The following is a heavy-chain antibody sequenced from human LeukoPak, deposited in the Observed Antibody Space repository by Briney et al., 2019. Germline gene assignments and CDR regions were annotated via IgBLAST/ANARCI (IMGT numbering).Heavy chain of an antibody. V-gene: IGHV4-34*01. CDR2: INRSGST. J-gene: IGHJ4*02. CDR3: ATYYDILTGEAAAVDY. Sequence: PSETLSLTCAVYGGSFSGYYWSWIRQPPGKGLEWIGEINRSGSTNYNPSLKSRVTISVDTSKNQFSLKLSSVTAADTAVYYCATYYDILTGEAAAVDYWGQGTLVTVSS. D-gene: IGHD3-9*01. CDR1: GGSFSGYY.